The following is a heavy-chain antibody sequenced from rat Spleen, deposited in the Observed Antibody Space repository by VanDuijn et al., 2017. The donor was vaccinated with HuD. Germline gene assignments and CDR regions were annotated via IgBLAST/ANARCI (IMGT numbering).Heavy chain of an antibody. CDR3: ARGWERFAY. CDR1: GFSLTSYT. J-gene: IGHJ3*01. CDR2: MLTGGNT. Sequence: QVQLKESGPGLVQPSQTLSLTCTVSGFSLTSYTISWVRQPPGKGLEWIAAMLTGGNTYYNPALKSRLSISRDTSKSQVFLKMNMLQTEDTAMYFCARGWERFAYWGQGTLVTVSS. D-gene: IGHD5-1*01. V-gene: IGHV2-6*01.